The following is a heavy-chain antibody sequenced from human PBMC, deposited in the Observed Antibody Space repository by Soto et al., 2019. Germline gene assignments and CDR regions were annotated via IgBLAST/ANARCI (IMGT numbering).Heavy chain of an antibody. CDR2: IYYSGST. D-gene: IGHD3-22*01. J-gene: IGHJ4*02. V-gene: IGHV4-39*01. Sequence: PSETLSLTCSVSGGSITTYYWGWIRQPPGKGLEWIGSIYYSGSTYYNPSLKSRVTISVDSSKNQFSLKLSSVTAADTAVYYCARCYYDSSGYCYYWGQGTLVTVSS. CDR1: GGSITTYY. CDR3: ARCYYDSSGYCYY.